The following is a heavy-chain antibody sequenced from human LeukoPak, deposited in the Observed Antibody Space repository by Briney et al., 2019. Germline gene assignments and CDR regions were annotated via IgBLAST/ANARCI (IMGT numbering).Heavy chain of an antibody. CDR2: INRGGSST. D-gene: IGHD5-12*01. V-gene: IGHV3-74*01. CDR1: GFTFSTYW. CDR3: AKTSRAYSNYDSPFDY. Sequence: AGGSLRLSCAASGFTFSTYWMHWVRQAPGKGLVCVSLINRGGSSTSYADSVKGRFTISRDNSENTLYLQMTSLRAEDTAVYYCAKTSRAYSNYDSPFDYWGQGTLVTVSS. J-gene: IGHJ4*02.